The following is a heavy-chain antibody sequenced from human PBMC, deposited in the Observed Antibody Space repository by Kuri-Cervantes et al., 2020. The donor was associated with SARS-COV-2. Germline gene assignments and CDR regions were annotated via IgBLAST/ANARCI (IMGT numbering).Heavy chain of an antibody. J-gene: IGHJ5*01. V-gene: IGHV3-15*01. D-gene: IGHD3-3*01. CDR2: IKSKTDGGTV. Sequence: GGSLRLSCAASGSTFSSYWMTWVRQAPGKGLEWVGRIKSKTDGGTVEYAAPVKGRFTISRDDSRNTVYLQMNSLKTEDTALYYCTTDPRRMFGWFDSWGQGTLVTVSS. CDR3: TTDPRRMFGWFDS. CDR1: GSTFSSYW.